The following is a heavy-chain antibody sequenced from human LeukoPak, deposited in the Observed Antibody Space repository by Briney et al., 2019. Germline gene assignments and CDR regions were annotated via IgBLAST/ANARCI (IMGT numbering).Heavy chain of an antibody. D-gene: IGHD1-26*01. CDR3: TTRGGSFSIFDY. V-gene: IGHV3-15*01. CDR1: GFTFSDAW. J-gene: IGHJ4*02. CDR2: IKSKTDGGTT. Sequence: GGSLRLSCAASGFTFSDAWMSWVRQAPGKGLEWVGRIKSKTDGGTTDYAAPVKGRFTISRDDSKNTLYLQMNSLKTEDTAVYYCTTRGGSFSIFDYWSQGTLVTVSS.